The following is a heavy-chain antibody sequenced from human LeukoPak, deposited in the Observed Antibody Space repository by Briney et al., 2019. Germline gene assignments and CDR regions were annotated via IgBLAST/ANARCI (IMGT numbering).Heavy chain of an antibody. Sequence: ASVKVSCKASGYTFTSYGISWVRQAPGQGLEWMGWINPNSGGTNYAQKFQGRVTMTRDTSISTAYMELSRLRSDDTAVYYCARDRGGYEGYYFDYWGQGTLVTVSS. J-gene: IGHJ4*02. CDR1: GYTFTSYG. CDR2: INPNSGGT. CDR3: ARDRGGYEGYYFDY. D-gene: IGHD5-24*01. V-gene: IGHV1-2*02.